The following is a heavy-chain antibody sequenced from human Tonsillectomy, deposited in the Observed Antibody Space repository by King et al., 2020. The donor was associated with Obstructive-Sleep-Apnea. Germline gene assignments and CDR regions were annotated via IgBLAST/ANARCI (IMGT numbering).Heavy chain of an antibody. Sequence: QLQESGPGLVKPSETLSLTCSVSGGSISSSTYEWGWIRQPPGKGLDWIGSVYYSGRTYYNPSLQSRLTISVDTSKNQFSLKLTSVTAADTAVYYCAREWAAGTNSFDPWGQGSLVTVSS. V-gene: IGHV4-39*07. CDR3: AREWAAGTNSFDP. CDR2: VYYSGRT. CDR1: GGSISSSTYE. J-gene: IGHJ5*02. D-gene: IGHD6-13*01.